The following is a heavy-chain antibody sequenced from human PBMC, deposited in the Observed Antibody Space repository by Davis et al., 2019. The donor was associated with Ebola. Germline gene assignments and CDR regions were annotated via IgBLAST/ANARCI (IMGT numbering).Heavy chain of an antibody. V-gene: IGHV5-51*01. Sequence: GESLKISCKGSGYSFTKYWIGWVRQMPGKGLEWMGIIYPGDSDARYSPSFQGQVTISADKSISTTYLQWSSLKASDTAIYYCARGYSYGSYYFDHWGQGTLVTVSS. CDR3: ARGYSYGSYYFDH. D-gene: IGHD5-18*01. CDR2: IYPGDSDA. J-gene: IGHJ4*02. CDR1: GYSFTKYW.